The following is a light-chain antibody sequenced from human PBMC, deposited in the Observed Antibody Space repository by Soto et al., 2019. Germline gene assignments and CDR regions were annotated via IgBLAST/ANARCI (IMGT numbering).Light chain of an antibody. CDR1: QSVSSN. J-gene: IGKJ5*01. Sequence: EIVRTQSPATQSVSPGERATLSCRASQSVSSNLAWYQQRPAQAPRILIYGTSSRATGIQDRFSGSGSGTDFTLTIRSLEPEDFAVYYCQQFGNSITCGQGTRLEIK. CDR2: GTS. CDR3: QQFGNSIT. V-gene: IGKV3D-15*01.